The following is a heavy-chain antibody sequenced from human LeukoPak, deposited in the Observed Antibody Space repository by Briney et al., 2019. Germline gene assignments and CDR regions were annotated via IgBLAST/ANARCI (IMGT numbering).Heavy chain of an antibody. CDR2: ISGSGDST. D-gene: IGHD2-21*02. J-gene: IGHJ4*02. CDR1: GFTFSTYA. CDR3: AKDGDLPVVVTEGFFDY. V-gene: IGHV3-23*01. Sequence: PGGSLRLSCAASGFTFSTYAMGWVRQAPRKGLEWVSAISGSGDSTYYADSVKGRFTISRDNSKNTLYLQMNSLRAEDTAIYYCAKDGDLPVVVTEGFFDYWGQGSLVTVSA.